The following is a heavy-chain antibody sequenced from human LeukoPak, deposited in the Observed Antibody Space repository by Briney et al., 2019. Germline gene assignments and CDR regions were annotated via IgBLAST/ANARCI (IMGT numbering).Heavy chain of an antibody. CDR2: MNPNSGNT. J-gene: IGHJ4*02. CDR1: GYTINNYD. CDR3: ASSDRREWMYYYDSSGYFTPLFDY. Sequence: ASVKVSCKASGYTINNYDINWVRQATGQGLEWMGWMNPNSGNTGYAQKFQGRVTITWNTSISTVYMELTILTSEDTAVYYCASSDRREWMYYYDSSGYFTPLFDYWGQGTLVTVSS. V-gene: IGHV1-8*01. D-gene: IGHD3-22*01.